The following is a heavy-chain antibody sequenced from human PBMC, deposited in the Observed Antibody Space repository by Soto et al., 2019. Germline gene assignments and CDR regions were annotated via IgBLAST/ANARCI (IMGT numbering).Heavy chain of an antibody. V-gene: IGHV3-30-3*01. Sequence: PGGSLRLSCAASGFTFSSYAMHWVRQAPGKGLEWVAVISYDGSNKYYADSVKGRFTISRDNSKNTLYLQMNSLRAEDTAVYYCARVVWAYCGGDCYGFDYWGQGTLVTVSS. D-gene: IGHD2-21*02. J-gene: IGHJ4*02. CDR1: GFTFSSYA. CDR2: ISYDGSNK. CDR3: ARVVWAYCGGDCYGFDY.